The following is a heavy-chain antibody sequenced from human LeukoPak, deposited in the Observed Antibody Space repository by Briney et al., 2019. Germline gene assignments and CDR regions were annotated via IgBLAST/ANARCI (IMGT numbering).Heavy chain of an antibody. J-gene: IGHJ3*02. Sequence: SETLSLTCTVSGGSISSYYWSWIRQPPGKGLEWIGYIYYSGSTNYNPSLKSRVTISVDTSKNQFSLKLSSVTAADTAVCYCARGPYYYDSSGYYYSSAFDIWGQGTMVTVSS. CDR2: IYYSGST. CDR1: GGSISSYY. D-gene: IGHD3-22*01. V-gene: IGHV4-59*01. CDR3: ARGPYYYDSSGYYYSSAFDI.